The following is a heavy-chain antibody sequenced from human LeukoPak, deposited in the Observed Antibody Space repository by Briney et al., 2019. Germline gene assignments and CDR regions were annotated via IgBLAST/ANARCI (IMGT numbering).Heavy chain of an antibody. V-gene: IGHV3-72*01. CDR1: GFTFSDPC. CDR3: ARGERQDVVGGAFDI. D-gene: IGHD2-15*01. Sequence: GGSLRLSCAASGFTFSDPCMDWVRQAPGKGLEWVGRIRNKANSYTTEYAASVKGRFTISRDDSKNSLFLQMNSLKIEDTAVYFCARGERQDVVGGAFDIWGQGTMVTVSS. J-gene: IGHJ3*02. CDR2: IRNKANSYTT.